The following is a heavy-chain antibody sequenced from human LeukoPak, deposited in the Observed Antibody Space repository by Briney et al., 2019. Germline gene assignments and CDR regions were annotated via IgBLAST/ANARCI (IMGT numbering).Heavy chain of an antibody. CDR1: GGSISSYY. J-gene: IGHJ4*02. Sequence: SETLSLTCTVSGGSISSYYWNWIRQPPGKGLEWIGYIYYSGSTNYNPSLKSRVAISVDMSKNQFSLKLTSVTAADTAVYYCARLAPCGNNYGCGSHFDYWGQGTLVTVSS. D-gene: IGHD5-18*01. CDR2: IYYSGST. CDR3: ARLAPCGNNYGCGSHFDY. V-gene: IGHV4-59*08.